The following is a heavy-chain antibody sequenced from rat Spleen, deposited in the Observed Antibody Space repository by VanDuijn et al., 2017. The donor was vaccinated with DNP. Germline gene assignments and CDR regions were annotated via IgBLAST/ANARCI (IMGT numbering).Heavy chain of an antibody. V-gene: IGHV5-31*01. J-gene: IGHJ3*01. D-gene: IGHD1-1*01. CDR2: ITSSGGGT. Sequence: EVQLVESGGDLVQPGRSLRLSCVASGFTFNNFWMIWIRQVPGKGLDWVASITSSGGGTYYPDSVRGRFTISRDNAKNILYLQMNSLRSEDTATYYCARPMDYYSGGFAYWGQGTLVTVSS. CDR3: ARPMDYYSGGFAY. CDR1: GFTFNNFW.